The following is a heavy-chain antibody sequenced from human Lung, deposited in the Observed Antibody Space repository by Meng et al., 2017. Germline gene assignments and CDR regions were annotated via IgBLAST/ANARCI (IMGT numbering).Heavy chain of an antibody. J-gene: IGHJ4*02. V-gene: IGHV1-18*01. CDR2: ISAYNGNT. CDR1: GYTFTSYG. CDR3: AAYYDSSGYYGGRIGFYDY. D-gene: IGHD3-22*01. Sequence: ASVKVSCKACGYTFTSYGIRWVRQARGQGLEWMGWISAYNGNTNDAQKLQGRVTMTTDTSASTAYLELRSLRSDDTAVYYCAAYYDSSGYYGGRIGFYDYWGQGPLVTVSS.